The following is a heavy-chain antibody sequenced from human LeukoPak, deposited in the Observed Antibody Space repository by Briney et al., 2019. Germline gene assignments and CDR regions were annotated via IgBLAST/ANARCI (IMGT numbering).Heavy chain of an antibody. CDR2: ISYDGSNK. CDR3: ARESEYSSNAFDY. CDR1: GFTFISYG. D-gene: IGHD6-6*01. V-gene: IGHV3-30*03. J-gene: IGHJ4*02. Sequence: PGRSLRLSCAASGFTFISYGMHWVRQAPGKGLEWVAVISYDGSNKYYADSVKGRFTISRDNSKNTLYLQMNTLRAEDTAVYYCARESEYSSNAFDYWGQGTLVTVSS.